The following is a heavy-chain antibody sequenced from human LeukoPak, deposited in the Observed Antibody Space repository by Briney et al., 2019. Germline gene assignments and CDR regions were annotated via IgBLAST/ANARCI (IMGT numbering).Heavy chain of an antibody. CDR1: GGSISSYY. V-gene: IGHV4-59*01. J-gene: IGHJ4*02. CDR3: ARDFPYCSSTSCHGL. Sequence: SETLSLTCTVSGGSISSYYWSWIRQPPGKGLEWIGYIYYSGSTNYNPSLKSRVTISVDTSKNQFSLKLSSVTAADTAVYYCARDFPYCSSTSCHGLWGQGTLVTVSS. CDR2: IYYSGST. D-gene: IGHD2-2*01.